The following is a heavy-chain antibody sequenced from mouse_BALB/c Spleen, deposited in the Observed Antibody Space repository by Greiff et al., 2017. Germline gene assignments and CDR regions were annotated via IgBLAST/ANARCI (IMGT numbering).Heavy chain of an antibody. CDR2: ISSGGSYT. J-gene: IGHJ4*01. D-gene: IGHD1-1*01. V-gene: IGHV5-9-4*01. Sequence: EVQLVESGGGLVKPGGSLKLSCAASGFTFSSYAMSWVRQSPEKRLEWVAEISSGGSYTYYPDTVTGRFTISRDNAKNTLYLEMSSLRSEDTAMYYCARSYGRGYAMDDWGEGTSVTVSS. CDR1: GFTFSSYA. CDR3: ARSYGRGYAMDD.